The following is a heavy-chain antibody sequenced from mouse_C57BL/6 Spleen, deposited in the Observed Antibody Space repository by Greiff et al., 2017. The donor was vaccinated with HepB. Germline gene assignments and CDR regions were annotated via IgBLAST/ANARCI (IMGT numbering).Heavy chain of an antibody. V-gene: IGHV5-9-1*02. CDR2: ISSGGDYI. CDR3: TRSSGVTTRYYFDY. Sequence: EVHLVESGEGLVKPGGSLKLSCAASGFTFSSYAMSWVRQTPEKRLEWVAYISSGGDYIYYADTVKGRFTISRDNARNTLYLQMSSLKSEDTAMYYCTRSSGVTTRYYFDYWGQGTTLTVSS. D-gene: IGHD2-2*01. J-gene: IGHJ2*01. CDR1: GFTFSSYA.